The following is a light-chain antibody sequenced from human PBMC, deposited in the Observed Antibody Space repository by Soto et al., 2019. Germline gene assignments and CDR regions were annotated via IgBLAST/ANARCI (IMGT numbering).Light chain of an antibody. CDR3: QQTRSFPLT. V-gene: IGKV1-12*01. CDR2: SAS. CDR1: QAITSW. J-gene: IGKJ4*01. Sequence: DIHVTQSPSSVSASVGDRVTITCRASQAITSWLAWYQQKPGRAPKLLIYSASSLQSGAPPRFTGSGSGTDFTLTITSLQPDDAAVYYCQQTRSFPLTFGGGTKVEI.